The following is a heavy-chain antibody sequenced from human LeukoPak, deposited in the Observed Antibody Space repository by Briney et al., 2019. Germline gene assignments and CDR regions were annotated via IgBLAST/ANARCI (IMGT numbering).Heavy chain of an antibody. CDR2: IYTSGST. CDR3: ARDMGYDSSGYYSYDAFDI. CDR1: GGSISSYY. Sequence: SETLSLTCTVSGGSISSYYWRWIRQPAGKGLEWIGRIYTSGSTNYNPSLKSRVTMSVDTSKNQFSLKLSSVTAADTAVYYCARDMGYDSSGYYSYDAFDIWGQGTMVTVSS. D-gene: IGHD3-22*01. J-gene: IGHJ3*02. V-gene: IGHV4-4*07.